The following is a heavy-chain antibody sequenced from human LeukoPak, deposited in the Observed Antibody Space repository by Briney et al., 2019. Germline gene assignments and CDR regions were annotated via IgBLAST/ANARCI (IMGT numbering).Heavy chain of an antibody. CDR1: GHTFTGYY. J-gene: IGHJ4*02. D-gene: IGHD4-17*01. Sequence: ASVKVSCKASGHTFTGYYIHWVRQAPGQGLEWMGRINPNSGGTDYAQKFQGRVTMTRDTSISTAYMELSRLRSDDTAVYYCASDHDYGDHSWVYYFDHWGQGTLVTVSS. CDR2: INPNSGGT. V-gene: IGHV1-2*06. CDR3: ASDHDYGDHSWVYYFDH.